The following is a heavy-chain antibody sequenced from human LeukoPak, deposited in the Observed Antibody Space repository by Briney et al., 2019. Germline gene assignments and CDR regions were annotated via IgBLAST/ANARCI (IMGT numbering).Heavy chain of an antibody. D-gene: IGHD2-8*01. CDR1: GYTFTNYY. CDR3: AGGTTNTKGAFDM. J-gene: IGHJ3*02. V-gene: IGHV1-46*01. CDR2: INPSGSST. Sequence: ASVKVSCKASGYTFTNYYIHWVRQAPGQGLEWMGIINPSGSSTSYAQKFQGRVTMTRDTSTSTVYMELSSLRSEDTAVYYCAGGTTNTKGAFDMWGQGTIVTVSS.